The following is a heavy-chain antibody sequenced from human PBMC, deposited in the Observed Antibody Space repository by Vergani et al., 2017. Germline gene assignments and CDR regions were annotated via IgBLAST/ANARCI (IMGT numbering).Heavy chain of an antibody. CDR2: INHSGST. CDR1: GGSFSGYY. V-gene: IGHV4-34*01. D-gene: IGHD3-3*01. Sequence: QVQLQQWGAGLLKPSETLSLTCAVYGGSFSGYYWSWIRQPPGKGLEWIGEINHSGSTNYNPSRKSRVTISVDTSKNQFSLKLSSVTAADTAVYYCARGNYDFWSPYYYYGMDVWGQGTTVTVSS. CDR3: ARGNYDFWSPYYYYGMDV. J-gene: IGHJ6*02.